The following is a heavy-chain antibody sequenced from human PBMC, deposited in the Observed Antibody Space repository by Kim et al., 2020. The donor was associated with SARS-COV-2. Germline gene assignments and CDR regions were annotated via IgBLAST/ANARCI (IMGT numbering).Heavy chain of an antibody. V-gene: IGHV1-69*01. J-gene: IGHJ4*02. Sequence: NYAQTFQGRVTITADESTSTAYMELSSLRSEDTAVYYCARDSSSWWYFDYWGQGTLVTVSS. D-gene: IGHD6-13*01. CDR3: ARDSSSWWYFDY.